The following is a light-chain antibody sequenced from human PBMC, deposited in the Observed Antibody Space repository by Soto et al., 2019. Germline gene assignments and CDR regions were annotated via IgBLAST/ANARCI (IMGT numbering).Light chain of an antibody. V-gene: IGKV1-39*01. CDR2: AAS. CDR1: QSISSY. Sequence: DIQMTQSPSSLSASVGDRVTITCRASQSISSYLNWYQQKPGKAPKVLIYAASSLQSGVPSRFSGSGSGTDFTLTISSLQPEDFATYYCQQTCSTPFTFGPGTKVDI. J-gene: IGKJ3*01. CDR3: QQTCSTPFT.